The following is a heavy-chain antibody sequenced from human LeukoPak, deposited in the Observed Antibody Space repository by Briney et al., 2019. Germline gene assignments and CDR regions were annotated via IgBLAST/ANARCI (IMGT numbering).Heavy chain of an antibody. CDR3: AKDGMYSSSSSYYFDY. CDR1: GFTFSSYA. D-gene: IGHD6-6*01. Sequence: QPGGSLRLSCAASGFTFSSYAMSWVRQAPGKGLEWVSSISSSGGTTYYADSVKGRFTISRDYSKNTLYLQMNSLRAEDTALYYCAKDGMYSSSSSYYFDYWGPGTLVTVSS. V-gene: IGHV3-23*01. J-gene: IGHJ4*02. CDR2: ISSSGGTT.